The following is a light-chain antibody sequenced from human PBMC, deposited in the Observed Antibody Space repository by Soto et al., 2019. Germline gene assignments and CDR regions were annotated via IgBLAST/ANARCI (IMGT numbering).Light chain of an antibody. Sequence: DFQMTQSPSTVSSYIGDRVTITFRASQSISNWLAWYQQKPGKAPKLLIYDASSLETGVPARFSGSGSVTEFTLTISSQQPDDFATYYCQHSGTYSTFDQGTKVDI. CDR1: QSISNW. CDR3: QHSGTYST. V-gene: IGKV1-5*01. J-gene: IGKJ1*01. CDR2: DAS.